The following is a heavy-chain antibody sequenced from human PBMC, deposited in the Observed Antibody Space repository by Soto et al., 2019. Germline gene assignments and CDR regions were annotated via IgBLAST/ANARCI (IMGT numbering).Heavy chain of an antibody. J-gene: IGHJ6*02. V-gene: IGHV1-69*01. CDR3: AXXGAXSXXDSSYYYYGMDV. CDR2: IIPIFGTA. Sequence: QVQLVQSGAEVKKPGSSVKVSCKASGGTFSSYAISWVRQAPGQGLEWMGGIIPIFGTANYAQKFQGRVTITADESTSTAYMELSSXXXEDTAVXXXAXXGAXSXXDSSYYYYGMDVWGQGTTVTVSS. D-gene: IGHD6-6*01. CDR1: GGTFSSYA.